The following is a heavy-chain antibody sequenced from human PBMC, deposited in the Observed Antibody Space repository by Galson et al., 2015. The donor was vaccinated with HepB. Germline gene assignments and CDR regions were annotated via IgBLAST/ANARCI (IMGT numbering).Heavy chain of an antibody. CDR3: AASLDLWSGYYSSPWSYFDY. Sequence: SVKVSCKASGFTFTSSAMQWVRQARGQRLEWIGWIVVGSGNTNYAQKFQERVTITRDMSTSTAYMELSSLRSEDTAVYYCAASLDLWSGYYSSPWSYFDYWGQGTLVTVSS. CDR1: GFTFTSSA. D-gene: IGHD3-3*01. V-gene: IGHV1-58*02. J-gene: IGHJ4*02. CDR2: IVVGSGNT.